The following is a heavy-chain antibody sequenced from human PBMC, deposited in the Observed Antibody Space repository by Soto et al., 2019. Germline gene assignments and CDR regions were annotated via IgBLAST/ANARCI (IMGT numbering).Heavy chain of an antibody. V-gene: IGHV3-30*03. Sequence: GGSLRLSCAASGFTFSSYGMHWVRQAPGKGLEWVAVISYDGSNKYYADSVKGRFTISRDNSKNTLYLQMNSLRAEDTAVYYCARVSPADAFDIWGQGTMVTVSS. CDR2: ISYDGSNK. J-gene: IGHJ3*02. CDR3: ARVSPADAFDI. CDR1: GFTFSSYG.